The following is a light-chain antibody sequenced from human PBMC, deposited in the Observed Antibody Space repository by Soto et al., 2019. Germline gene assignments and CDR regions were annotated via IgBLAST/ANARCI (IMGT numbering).Light chain of an antibody. CDR3: QQYNNYSWT. V-gene: IGKV1-5*01. CDR2: DAS. Sequence: DIQMTQSPATLYASVGDRVTITCRASQSIGYGLAWHQQEAGKAPKVLIYDASILASGVSSRFSGGGSGTEFTLTITGLRPEDFATYYCQQYNNYSWTFGQGTTV. CDR1: QSIGYG. J-gene: IGKJ1*01.